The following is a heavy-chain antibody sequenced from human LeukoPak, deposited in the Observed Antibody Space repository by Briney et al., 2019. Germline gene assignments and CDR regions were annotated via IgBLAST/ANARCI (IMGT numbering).Heavy chain of an antibody. J-gene: IGHJ4*02. D-gene: IGHD3-22*01. CDR3: ARGSTMIVVVDY. Sequence: SETLSLTCTVSGGSISSSSYYWGWIRQPPGKGLEWIGSIYYSGSTYYNPSLKSRVTISVDTSKNQFSLKLSSVTAADTAVYYCARGSTMIVVVDYWGQGTLVTVSS. CDR2: IYYSGST. CDR1: GGSISSSSYY. V-gene: IGHV4-39*07.